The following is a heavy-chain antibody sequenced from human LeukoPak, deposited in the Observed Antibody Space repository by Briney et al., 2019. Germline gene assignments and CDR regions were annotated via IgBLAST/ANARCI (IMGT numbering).Heavy chain of an antibody. CDR3: ARGSSALRGDWFDP. V-gene: IGHV4-38-2*02. J-gene: IGHJ5*02. CDR2: IYHSGRT. Sequence: SETLSLTCTVSGCSISSGYYWGWIRQPPGKGLEGIGSIYHSGRTYYNPSLKSRVTISVDTSKNQFFLKLSSVTAADTAVYYCARGSSALRGDWFDPWGQGTLVTVSS. D-gene: IGHD3-16*01. CDR1: GCSISSGYY.